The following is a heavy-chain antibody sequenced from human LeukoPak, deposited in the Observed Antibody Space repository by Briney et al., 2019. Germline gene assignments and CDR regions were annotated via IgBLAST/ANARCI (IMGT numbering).Heavy chain of an antibody. D-gene: IGHD2-2*01. J-gene: IGHJ4*02. CDR1: GGSFSGYC. Sequence: SESLSLTCPVYGGSFSGYCWRWIRQPAGKGLEWIGEINHSGSTNYNPSLKSRVTISVDTSKNQFSLTLSSVTAADTAVYYCAVGYCSSTSCIGDYWGQGTLVTVSS. CDR3: AVGYCSSTSCIGDY. V-gene: IGHV4-34*01. CDR2: INHSGST.